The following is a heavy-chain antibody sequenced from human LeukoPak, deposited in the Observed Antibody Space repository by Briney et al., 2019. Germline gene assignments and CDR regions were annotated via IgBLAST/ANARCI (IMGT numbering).Heavy chain of an antibody. CDR1: GYTFTGYF. CDR2: MNPNSGGT. V-gene: IGHV1-2*02. Sequence: ASVKVSCKASGYTFTGYFIHWVRQAPGQGLEWMGWMNPNSGGTDSAQNFQGRVTMTSDTSISTAYMELSRLRSDDTAVYFCARRVSTGDYYYMDVWGNGTTVTVSS. J-gene: IGHJ6*03. D-gene: IGHD4-17*01. CDR3: ARRVSTGDYYYMDV.